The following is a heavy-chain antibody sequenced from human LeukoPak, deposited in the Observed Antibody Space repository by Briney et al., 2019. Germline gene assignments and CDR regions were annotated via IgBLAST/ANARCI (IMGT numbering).Heavy chain of an antibody. V-gene: IGHV3-30*02. CDR1: GFSFSTSG. J-gene: IGHJ4*02. CDR3: VRDGAHWDLDY. D-gene: IGHD7-27*01. CDR2: IQSDGGNE. Sequence: GGSLRLSCAASGFSFSTSGMHWIRQAPGKGLERVAFIQSDGGNEYYADSVKGRFTISRDNSKNTVHLQMNSLRAEDTAMYYCVRDGAHWDLDYWGQGTLVTVSS.